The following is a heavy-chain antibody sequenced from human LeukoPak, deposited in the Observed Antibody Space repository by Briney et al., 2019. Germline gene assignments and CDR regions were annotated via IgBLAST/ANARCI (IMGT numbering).Heavy chain of an antibody. CDR2: IYSDGCT. CDR1: GGSINTYY. CDR3: ARVLSTGRSDY. Sequence: PSETLSLTCTVSGGSINTYYWSWIRQPPGKGLEWLGYIYSDGCTNYNPSLKSRLTISVDTSKNQFSLKLSSVIPADTAVYYCARVLSTGRSDYWGQGTLVTVSS. J-gene: IGHJ4*02. V-gene: IGHV4-59*01. D-gene: IGHD2-8*02.